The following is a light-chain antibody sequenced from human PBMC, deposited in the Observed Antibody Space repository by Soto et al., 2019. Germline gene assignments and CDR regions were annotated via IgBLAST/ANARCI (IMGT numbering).Light chain of an antibody. J-gene: IGKJ4*01. CDR2: TAS. CDR1: QDISTY. V-gene: IGKV1-8*01. Sequence: AIRMTQSPSSLSASTGDRVTITCRASQDISTYLAWYQQKPGKAPKVLIYTASTLHGGVPSRFSGSGSGTDFTLTISSLQSEDVATYYCQQYYTYPQAFGGGTKVEI. CDR3: QQYYTYPQA.